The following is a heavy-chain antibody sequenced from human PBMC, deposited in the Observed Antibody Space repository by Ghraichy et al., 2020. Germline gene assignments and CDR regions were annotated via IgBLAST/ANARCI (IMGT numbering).Heavy chain of an antibody. V-gene: IGHV3-48*03. CDR1: GFTFSNYE. J-gene: IGHJ6*02. D-gene: IGHD2-15*01. CDR2: ISSSGSTI. CDR3: ARSYCSGGSCSTPYYGMDV. Sequence: LSLTCAASGFTFSNYEVNWVRQAPGKGLEWVSYISSSGSTIFYADSVKGRFTISRDNAKNSLSLQMNSLRAEDTAVYYCARSYCSGGSCSTPYYGMDVWGQGTTVTVSS.